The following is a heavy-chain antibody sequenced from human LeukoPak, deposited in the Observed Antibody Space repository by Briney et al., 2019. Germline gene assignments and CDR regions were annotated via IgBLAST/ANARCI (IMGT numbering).Heavy chain of an antibody. V-gene: IGHV1-2*02. J-gene: IGHJ4*02. CDR3: ASIPAAIRDFDY. CDR2: INPDSGGT. Sequence: ASVKVSCKASGYTFTGYYIHWVRQAPGQGLEWMGWINPDSGGTNYAQKFQGRVTMTRGTSISTAYMELSRLRSDDTAVYYCASIPAAIRDFDYWGQGTLVTVSS. CDR1: GYTFTGYY. D-gene: IGHD2-2*01.